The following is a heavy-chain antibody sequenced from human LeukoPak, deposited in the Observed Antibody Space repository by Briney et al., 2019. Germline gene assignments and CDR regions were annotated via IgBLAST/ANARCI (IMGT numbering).Heavy chain of an antibody. Sequence: GRSLRLSCAASGFTFSSYAMSWVRQAPGKGLEWVSAISGSGGSTYYADSVKGRFTISRDNSKNTLYLQMNSLRAEDTAVYYCAKDTVVPAAPNWFDPWGQGTLVTVSS. CDR1: GFTFSSYA. D-gene: IGHD2-2*01. CDR2: ISGSGGST. J-gene: IGHJ5*02. V-gene: IGHV3-23*01. CDR3: AKDTVVPAAPNWFDP.